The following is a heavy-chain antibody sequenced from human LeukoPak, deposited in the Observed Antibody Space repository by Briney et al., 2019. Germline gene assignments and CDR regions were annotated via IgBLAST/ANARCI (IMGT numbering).Heavy chain of an antibody. CDR3: ASPHYYDSSGYYYVDAFDI. D-gene: IGHD3-22*01. CDR1: GYTFTGYY. J-gene: IGHJ3*02. Sequence: ASVKVSCKASGYTFTGYYMHWVRQAPGQGLEWMGWINPNSGGTNYAQKFQGRVTMTRDTSISTAYMELSRLRSDDTAVYYCASPHYYDSSGYYYVDAFDIWGQGTMVTVSS. CDR2: INPNSGGT. V-gene: IGHV1-2*02.